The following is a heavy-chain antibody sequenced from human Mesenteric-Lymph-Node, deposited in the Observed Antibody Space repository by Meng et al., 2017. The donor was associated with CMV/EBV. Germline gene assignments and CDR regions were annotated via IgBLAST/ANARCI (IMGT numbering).Heavy chain of an antibody. Sequence: GESLKISCAASGYTFTGYYMHWVRQAPGQGLEWMGWINPYNGNTNYAQKFQGRVTMTTDTSTSTAYMELRSLRSDDTAVYYCARDATYDDYGDYSPISPLNYWGQGTLVTVSS. CDR3: ARDATYDDYGDYSPISPLNY. CDR2: INPYNGNT. J-gene: IGHJ4*02. D-gene: IGHD4-17*01. CDR1: GYTFTGYY. V-gene: IGHV1-18*04.